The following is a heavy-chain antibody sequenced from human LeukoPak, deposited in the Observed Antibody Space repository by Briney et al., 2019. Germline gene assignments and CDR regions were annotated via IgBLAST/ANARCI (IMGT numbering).Heavy chain of an antibody. V-gene: IGHV1-46*01. CDR1: GYTFTSYY. Sequence: ASVKVSCKASGYTFTSYYMHWVRQAPGQGLEWMGIINPSGGSTSYAQKFQGRVTMTRDTSTSTVYMELSSLRSEDTAVYYCATPEYYYDSSGYLPLDYWGQGTLVTVSS. CDR2: INPSGGST. CDR3: ATPEYYYDSSGYLPLDY. D-gene: IGHD3-22*01. J-gene: IGHJ4*02.